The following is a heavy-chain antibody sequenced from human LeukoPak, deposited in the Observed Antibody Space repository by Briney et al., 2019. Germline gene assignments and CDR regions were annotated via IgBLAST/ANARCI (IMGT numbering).Heavy chain of an antibody. Sequence: PGGSLRLSCAASGFTFSSYDMHWVRQATGKGLEWVSAIGTAGDTYYPGSVKGRFTISRENAKNSLYLQMNSLRAGDTAVYYCARGTVTTAMDVWGQGTTVTVSS. J-gene: IGHJ6*02. CDR1: GFTFSSYD. CDR3: ARGTVTTAMDV. CDR2: IGTAGDT. V-gene: IGHV3-13*01. D-gene: IGHD4-17*01.